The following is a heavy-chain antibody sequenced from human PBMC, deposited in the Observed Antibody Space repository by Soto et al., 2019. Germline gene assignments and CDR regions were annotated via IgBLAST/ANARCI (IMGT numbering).Heavy chain of an antibody. J-gene: IGHJ4*02. D-gene: IGHD6-13*01. V-gene: IGHV3-30*18. CDR2: ISYDGSNK. CDR1: GFTFSSYG. Sequence: QVQLVESGGGVVQPGRSLRLSCAASGFTFSSYGMHWVRQAPGKGLEWVAVISYDGSNKYYADSVKGRFTISRDNSKNTLYLQMNSLRAEDTAGYYCAKDMRQQLKFLPEDYWGQGTLVTVSS. CDR3: AKDMRQQLKFLPEDY.